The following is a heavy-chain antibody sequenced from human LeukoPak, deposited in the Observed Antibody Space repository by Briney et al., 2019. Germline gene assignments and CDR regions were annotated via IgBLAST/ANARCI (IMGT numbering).Heavy chain of an antibody. Sequence: GGSLTLSCPAAGFTFSRYGMSRVRQAPGTGLEWVSAINGSGGSTYYADSVRGRFTISRDNSKNTLYLQMNSLRAEDTAVYYCAKDLLGGETVIVDGAIDSWGQGTMVTV. CDR2: INGSGGST. CDR1: GFTFSRYG. D-gene: IGHD3-22*01. V-gene: IGHV3-23*01. J-gene: IGHJ3*02. CDR3: AKDLLGGETVIVDGAIDS.